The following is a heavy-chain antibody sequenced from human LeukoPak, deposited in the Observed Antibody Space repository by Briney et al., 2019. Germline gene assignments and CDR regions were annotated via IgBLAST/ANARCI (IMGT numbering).Heavy chain of an antibody. D-gene: IGHD4-11*01. Sequence: GGSLRLSCAASGFTFSSYSMNWVRQAPGKGLEWVSGINWNGGSTGYADSVKGRFTISKDNAKNSLYLQMNSLRAEDTALYYCARDYSNSVQFDYWGQGTLVTVSS. V-gene: IGHV3-20*04. CDR1: GFTFSSYS. CDR2: INWNGGST. CDR3: ARDYSNSVQFDY. J-gene: IGHJ4*02.